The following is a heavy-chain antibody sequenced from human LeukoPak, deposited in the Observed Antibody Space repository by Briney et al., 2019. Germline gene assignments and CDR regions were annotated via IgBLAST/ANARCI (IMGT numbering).Heavy chain of an antibody. CDR3: ARNYYDSSGFPYFGY. V-gene: IGHV4-59*12. D-gene: IGHD3-22*01. CDR2: IYYSGST. CDR1: GGSISSYY. J-gene: IGHJ4*02. Sequence: SETLSLTCTVSGGSISSYYWSWIRQPPGKGLEWIGYIYYSGSTNYNPSLKSRVTISVDTSKNQFSLKLSSVTAADTAVYYCARNYYDSSGFPYFGYWGQGTLVTVSS.